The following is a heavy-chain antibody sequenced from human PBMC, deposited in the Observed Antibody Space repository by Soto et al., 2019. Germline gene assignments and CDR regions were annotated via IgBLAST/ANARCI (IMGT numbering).Heavy chain of an antibody. Sequence: PGGSLRLSCAASGFTFSNAWMSWVRQAPGKGLEWVGRIKSKTDGGTTDYAAPVKGRFTISRDDSKNTLYLQMNSLKTEDTAVYYCTSTYYYDSSGIRGSNYWGQGTLVTVSS. D-gene: IGHD3-22*01. J-gene: IGHJ4*02. CDR2: IKSKTDGGTT. CDR1: GFTFSNAW. CDR3: TSTYYYDSSGIRGSNY. V-gene: IGHV3-15*01.